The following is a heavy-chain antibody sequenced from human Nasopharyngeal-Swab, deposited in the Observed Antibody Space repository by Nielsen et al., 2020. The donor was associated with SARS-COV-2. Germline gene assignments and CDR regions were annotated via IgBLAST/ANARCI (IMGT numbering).Heavy chain of an antibody. J-gene: IGHJ3*02. CDR3: AAEATGTDAFDI. V-gene: IGHV3-30*04. Sequence: GESLKISCAASGFTFSSYATHWVRQAPGKGLEWVAVISYDGSNKYYADSVKGRFTISRDNSKNTLYLQMNSLRAEDTAVYYCAAEATGTDAFDIWGQGTMVTVSS. D-gene: IGHD6-13*01. CDR2: ISYDGSNK. CDR1: GFTFSSYA.